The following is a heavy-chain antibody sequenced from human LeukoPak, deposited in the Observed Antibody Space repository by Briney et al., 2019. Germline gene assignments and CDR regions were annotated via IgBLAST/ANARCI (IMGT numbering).Heavy chain of an antibody. Sequence: PSETLSLTCAVYGGSFSTYCWTWIRQPPGKGLEWIGEIHHSGSINYNPSLKSRVTISVDTSKNQFSLILSSVTAADTAVYYCASLPDYWGQGTLVTVSS. CDR2: IHHSGSI. CDR3: ASLPDY. J-gene: IGHJ4*02. D-gene: IGHD1-26*01. V-gene: IGHV4-34*01. CDR1: GGSFSTYC.